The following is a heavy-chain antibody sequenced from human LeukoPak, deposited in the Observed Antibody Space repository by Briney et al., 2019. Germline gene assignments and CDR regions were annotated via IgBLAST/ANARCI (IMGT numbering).Heavy chain of an antibody. CDR3: ARDCIGCHGFDY. V-gene: IGHV1-18*01. CDR1: GYTFTSYG. CDR2: VSAYADDT. Sequence: ASVKVSYKASGYTFTSYGISWVRQAPGQGLEWMGWVSAYADDTNYVQKFQGRVTMTTDTSTSTAYMELRSLRSDDTAVYYCARDCIGCHGFDYWGQGTLVTVSS. D-gene: IGHD2-15*01. J-gene: IGHJ4*02.